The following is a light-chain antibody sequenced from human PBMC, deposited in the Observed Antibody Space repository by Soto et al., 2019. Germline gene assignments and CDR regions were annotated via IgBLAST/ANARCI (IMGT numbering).Light chain of an antibody. J-gene: IGKJ2*01. CDR2: DAS. Sequence: DIQMTQSPSTLSASVGDRVTITCRASQSISNWLAWYQQKPGQAPKPLIYDASSLESGVPSRFSGRGSGTEFTLTIRSLQPDDFATFYCQHYFNYPYTFGQGTKLEIK. CDR1: QSISNW. V-gene: IGKV1-5*01. CDR3: QHYFNYPYT.